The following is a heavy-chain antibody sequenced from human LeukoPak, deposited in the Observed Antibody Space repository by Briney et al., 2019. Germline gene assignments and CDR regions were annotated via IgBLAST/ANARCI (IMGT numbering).Heavy chain of an antibody. CDR2: INPNSGGT. D-gene: IGHD6-19*01. CDR3: ARVPSRGWDCIDY. Sequence: ASVKVSCKASGYTFTGYYMHWVRQAPGQGLEWMGWINPNSGGTNYAQKFQGRVTMTRDTSISTAYMELSRLRSDDTAVYYCARVPSRGWDCIDYWGQGTLVTVSS. J-gene: IGHJ4*02. V-gene: IGHV1-2*02. CDR1: GYTFTGYY.